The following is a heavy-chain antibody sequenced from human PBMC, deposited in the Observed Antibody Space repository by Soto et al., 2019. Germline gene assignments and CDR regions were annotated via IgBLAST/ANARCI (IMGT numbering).Heavy chain of an antibody. J-gene: IGHJ4*02. CDR3: STTITRPTQN. V-gene: IGHV3-72*01. Sequence: ESGGGLVQPGGSLRLSCVASGFTFSDVYFHWVRQAPGKGLEWVGLSRNKGDDYTTEYAASVKGRFTVSRDDSENSLYLQMNSLKTEDTAVYYCSTTITRPTQNWGQGTLVTVSS. CDR2: SRNKGDDYTT. CDR1: GFTFSDVY.